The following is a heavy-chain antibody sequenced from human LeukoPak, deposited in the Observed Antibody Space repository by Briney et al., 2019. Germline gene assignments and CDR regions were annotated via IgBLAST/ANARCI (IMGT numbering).Heavy chain of an antibody. CDR2: FDPEDGET. J-gene: IGHJ6*02. Sequence: GASVKVSCKVSGYTLTELSMHWVRQAPGKGLEWMGGFDPEDGETIYAQKFQGRVTITADESTSTAYMELSSLRSEDTAVYYCARLTIFGVVTQDYYYYYGMDVWGQGTTVTVSS. CDR3: ARLTIFGVVTQDYYYYYGMDV. V-gene: IGHV1-24*01. CDR1: GYTLTELS. D-gene: IGHD3-3*01.